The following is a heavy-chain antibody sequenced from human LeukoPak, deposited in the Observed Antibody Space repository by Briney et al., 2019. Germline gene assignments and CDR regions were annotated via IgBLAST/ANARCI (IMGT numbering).Heavy chain of an antibody. Sequence: SETLSLTCTVSGGSILSTIYYWAWIRQPPGKGLEWIGSIHYSGPTYYNPSLKSRVTISIDTSKSQFSLKLTSVTAADTAVYYCAESHRSSSWYLFDYWGQGTLVTVSS. V-gene: IGHV4-39*07. CDR2: IHYSGPT. CDR3: AESHRSSSWYLFDY. D-gene: IGHD6-13*01. J-gene: IGHJ4*02. CDR1: GGSILSTIYY.